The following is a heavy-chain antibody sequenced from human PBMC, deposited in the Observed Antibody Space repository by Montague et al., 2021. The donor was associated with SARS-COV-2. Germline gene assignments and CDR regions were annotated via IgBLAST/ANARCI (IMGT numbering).Heavy chain of an antibody. Sequence: SETLSLTCAVFSGSFSDYNWNWIRQTPGKGLEWIGEINHSGDTDYHPSLKSRVTISVDSSKNQFSLKLTSVTAADTAVYYCASIPEGSYYYYGMDVWGQGTTVTVSS. J-gene: IGHJ6*02. D-gene: IGHD3-10*01. V-gene: IGHV4-34*01. CDR3: ASIPEGSYYYYGMDV. CDR2: INHSGDT. CDR1: SGSFSDYN.